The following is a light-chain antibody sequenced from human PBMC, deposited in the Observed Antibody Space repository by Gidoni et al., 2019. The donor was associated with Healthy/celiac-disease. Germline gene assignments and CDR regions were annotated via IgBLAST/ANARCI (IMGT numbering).Light chain of an antibody. CDR2: AAS. CDR1: QSISSY. CDR3: QQSYSTPRKT. Sequence: DIQMTQSPSSLSASVGDRVTITCRASQSISSYLNWYQQKPGKAPKLLIYAASSLQSGVPSRFSGSGSGTDFTLTISSLQPEDFATYDCQQSYSTPRKTFGQGTKLEIK. V-gene: IGKV1-39*01. J-gene: IGKJ2*01.